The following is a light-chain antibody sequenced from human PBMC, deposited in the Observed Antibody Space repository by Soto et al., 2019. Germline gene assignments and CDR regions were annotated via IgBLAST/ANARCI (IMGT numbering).Light chain of an antibody. J-gene: IGKJ4*01. CDR1: QSVSSN. CDR2: GAS. Sequence: IVMTQSPATLSVSPWERATLSCRASQSVSSNLAWYQQKPGQAPRLLIYGASTRATGIPARFSGSGSGTDFALTITSLQAEDFATYYCQQLRMYPSTFGGGTKVDIK. CDR3: QQLRMYPST. V-gene: IGKV3-15*01.